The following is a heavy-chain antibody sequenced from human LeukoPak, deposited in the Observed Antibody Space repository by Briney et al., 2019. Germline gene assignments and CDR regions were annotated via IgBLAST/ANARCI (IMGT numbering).Heavy chain of an antibody. V-gene: IGHV3-49*04. D-gene: IGHD3-16*01. CDR2: IRSKAYGGTT. Sequence: PGRSLRLSCTASGFTFGDYAMSWVRQAPGKGLEWVGFIRSKAYGGTTEYAASVTGRFTISRDDSKSIAYLQMNSLKTEDTAVYYCIVCERNDYPQRHWGQGTLVTVSS. CDR1: GFTFGDYA. CDR3: IVCERNDYPQRH. J-gene: IGHJ4*02.